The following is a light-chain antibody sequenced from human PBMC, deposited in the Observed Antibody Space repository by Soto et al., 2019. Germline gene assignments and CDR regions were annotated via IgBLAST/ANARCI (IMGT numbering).Light chain of an antibody. CDR3: AACDDTLQRYV. CDR2: YNN. V-gene: IGLV1-44*01. CDR1: NSNIASNT. Sequence: QSVLTQPPSASETPGQTVSISCSGSNSNIASNTVNWYQHLPGTAPKLLIYYNNQRPSGVPDRFSGSKSGTSASLAISGLQSEDESDYYCAACDDTLQRYVFGTGTKVTV. J-gene: IGLJ1*01.